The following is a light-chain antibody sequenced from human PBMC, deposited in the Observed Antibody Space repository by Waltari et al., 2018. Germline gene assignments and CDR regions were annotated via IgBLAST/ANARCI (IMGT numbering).Light chain of an antibody. CDR1: DSISRW. Sequence: DIQMTQSPSTLSASVGDRVTITCRASDSISRWLAWYQQKPGKAPKLMIYKASVLESGVPSRFSGSGSRTEFTLTISSLQPDDFGTYYCQQYNSYSPVTFGGGTKVEIK. CDR2: KAS. V-gene: IGKV1-5*03. CDR3: QQYNSYSPVT. J-gene: IGKJ4*01.